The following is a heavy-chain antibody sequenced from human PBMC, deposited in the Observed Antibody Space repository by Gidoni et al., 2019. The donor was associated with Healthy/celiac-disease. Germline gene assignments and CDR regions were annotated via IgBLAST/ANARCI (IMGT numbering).Heavy chain of an antibody. V-gene: IGHV4-59*01. CDR2: IYYSGST. J-gene: IGHJ4*02. D-gene: IGHD1-26*01. CDR3: AREGADSGYIDY. CDR1: RGSIRSYY. Sequence: LTCTVPRGSIRSYYWSWIRQPPGNGLEWIGYIYYSGSTNYNPSLKSRVTISVDTSKNQFSLKLSSVTAADTAVYYCAREGADSGYIDYWGQGTLVTVSS.